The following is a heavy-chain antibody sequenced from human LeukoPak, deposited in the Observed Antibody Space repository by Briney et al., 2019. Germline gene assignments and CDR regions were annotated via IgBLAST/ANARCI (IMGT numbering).Heavy chain of an antibody. J-gene: IGHJ6*03. CDR3: AKETYYDIFPYYMDV. Sequence: PGGSLRLSCAASGFIFSSYAMSWVRQAPGKGLEWVSVISGSGADIYYADSVKGRFTISRVNSKNTLYLQMNSLRAEDTAVYYCAKETYYDIFPYYMDVWGKGTTVTVSS. CDR2: ISGSGADI. CDR1: GFIFSSYA. D-gene: IGHD3-9*01. V-gene: IGHV3-23*01.